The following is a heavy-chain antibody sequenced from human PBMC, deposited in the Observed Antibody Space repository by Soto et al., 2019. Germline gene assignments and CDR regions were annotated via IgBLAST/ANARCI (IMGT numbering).Heavy chain of an antibody. Sequence: SGTLPLTGSAARGAFTGFHWGWIRQPPGKGLEWIGEINHSGSTNYNPSLKSRVTISVDTSKNQFSLKLSSVTAADTAVYYCAILPGGIVATRKGAFDIWGQGTMVT. D-gene: IGHD5-12*01. CDR3: AILPGGIVATRKGAFDI. CDR1: RGAFTGFH. CDR2: INHSGST. J-gene: IGHJ3*02. V-gene: IGHV4-34*01.